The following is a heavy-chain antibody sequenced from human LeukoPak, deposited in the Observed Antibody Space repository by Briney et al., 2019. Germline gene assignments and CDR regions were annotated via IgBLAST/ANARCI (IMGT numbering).Heavy chain of an antibody. CDR3: TRQSGTVTPIDY. CDR2: ISHSGIT. V-gene: IGHV4-34*01. Sequence: PSETLSLTCAVSSGSLSGYSWGWIRHPPGKGLEWVGEISHSGITNYNASLKGRVTISLKKSEIQFSLMLSSVAAADTAVYYCTRQSGTVTPIDYWSQGTLVTVSS. J-gene: IGHJ4*02. D-gene: IGHD4-17*01. CDR1: SGSLSGYS.